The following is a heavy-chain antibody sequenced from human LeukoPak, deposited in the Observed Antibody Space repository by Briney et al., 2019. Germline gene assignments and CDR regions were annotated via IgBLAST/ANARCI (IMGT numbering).Heavy chain of an antibody. Sequence: GASVKVSCKASGYTFTSYYMHWVRQAPGQGLEWMGIINPSGGSTSYAQKFQGRVTMTRDMSTSTVYMELSSLRSEDTAVYYCARGYYDFWSGYYSWGTNWFDPWGQGTLVTVSS. CDR2: INPSGGST. D-gene: IGHD3-3*01. CDR1: GYTFTSYY. J-gene: IGHJ5*02. V-gene: IGHV1-46*01. CDR3: ARGYYDFWSGYYSWGTNWFDP.